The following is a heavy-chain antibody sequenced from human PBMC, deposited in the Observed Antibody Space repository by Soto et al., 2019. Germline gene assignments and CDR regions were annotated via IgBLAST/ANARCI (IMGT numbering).Heavy chain of an antibody. CDR1: GFTFSNYA. D-gene: IGHD4-4*01. Sequence: RLSCAASGFTFSNYAMNWVRQAPGKGLEWVSAISGSGGSTYYADSVKGRFTISRDNSKNTLYLQMNSLRAEDTAVYYCAKDSSTVTTSVYWGQGTLVTVSS. V-gene: IGHV3-23*01. CDR3: AKDSSTVTTSVY. CDR2: ISGSGGST. J-gene: IGHJ4*02.